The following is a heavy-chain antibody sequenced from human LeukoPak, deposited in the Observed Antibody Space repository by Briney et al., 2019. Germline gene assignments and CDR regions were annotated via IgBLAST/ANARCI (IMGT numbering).Heavy chain of an antibody. Sequence: PSETLSLTRTVSGGSISSHYWSWIRQPPGKGLEWIGYIYYSGSTNYDPSLKSRVTISVDTSKNQFSLKLSSVTAADTAVYYCARVGKYCSSTSCYSGHYFDYWGQGTLVTVSS. CDR1: GGSISSHY. V-gene: IGHV4-59*11. CDR3: ARVGKYCSSTSCYSGHYFDY. J-gene: IGHJ4*02. CDR2: IYYSGST. D-gene: IGHD2-2*01.